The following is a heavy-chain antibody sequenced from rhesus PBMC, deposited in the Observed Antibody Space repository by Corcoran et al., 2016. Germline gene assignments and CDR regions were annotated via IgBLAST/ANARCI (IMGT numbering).Heavy chain of an antibody. D-gene: IGHD6-25*01. J-gene: IGHJ4*01. CDR3: ARLRGSGSWNWNYFDY. CDR2: IYWDDDK. V-gene: IGHV2S1*01. CDR1: GFSLSISGMG. Sequence: QVTLKESGPALVKPTQTLTLTCTFSGFSLSISGMGVGWIRQPPGKAMEWLASIYWDDDKYHSTSLKSRLTISKDTSKNQVVLTMTHMDPVDTATYFCARLRGSGSWNWNYFDYWGQGVLVTVSS.